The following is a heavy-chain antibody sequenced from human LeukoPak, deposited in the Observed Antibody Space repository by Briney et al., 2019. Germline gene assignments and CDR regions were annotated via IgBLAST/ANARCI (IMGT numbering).Heavy chain of an antibody. CDR2: IYYSGST. V-gene: IGHV4-59*01. J-gene: IGHJ4*02. CDR3: ASISAGATD. Sequence: TSETLSLTCTVSGGSISSDYWSWIRQPPGKGLEWIGYIYYSGSTNYNPSLKSRVTISVDTSKNQFSLKLSSVTAADTAVYYCASISAGATDWGQGTLVTVSS. CDR1: GGSISSDY.